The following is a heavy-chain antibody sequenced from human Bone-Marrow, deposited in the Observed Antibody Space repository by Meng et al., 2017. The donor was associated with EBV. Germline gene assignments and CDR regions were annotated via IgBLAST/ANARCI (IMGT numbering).Heavy chain of an antibody. V-gene: IGHV2-5*02. Sequence: QITLKESGPTLWKPTXTLTLTSPFSGFSLTSGVGVGWIRQPPGKALEWLALIHWDDEKRYSPSLESRLTITKDTSKNEVVLTMTNMDPVDTATYYCARRLRYNNWLFDFWGPGTLVTVSS. CDR3: ARRLRYNNWLFDF. D-gene: IGHD3-9*01. J-gene: IGHJ4*02. CDR1: GFSLTSGVG. CDR2: IHWDDEK.